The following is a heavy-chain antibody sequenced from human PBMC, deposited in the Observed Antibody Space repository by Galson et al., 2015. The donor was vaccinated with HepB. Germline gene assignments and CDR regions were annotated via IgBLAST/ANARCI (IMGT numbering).Heavy chain of an antibody. CDR2: ISSSSSYT. CDR1: GFTFSDYY. V-gene: IGHV3-11*06. CDR3: ARWEVGARDYYYGMDV. Sequence: SLRLSCAAPGFTFSDYYMSWIRQAPGKGLEWVSYISSSSSYTNYADSVKGRFTISRDNAKNSLYLQMNSLRAEDTAVYYCARWEVGARDYYYGMDVWGQGTTVTVSS. D-gene: IGHD1-26*01. J-gene: IGHJ6*02.